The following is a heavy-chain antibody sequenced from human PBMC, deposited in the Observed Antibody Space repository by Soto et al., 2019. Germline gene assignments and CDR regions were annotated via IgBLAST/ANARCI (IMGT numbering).Heavy chain of an antibody. CDR3: ARDLVGYGDSDAFDI. CDR2: IYYSGST. D-gene: IGHD4-17*01. Sequence: QVQLQESGPGLVKPSQTLSLTCTVSGGSISSGGYYWSWIRQHPGKGLEWIGYIYYSGSTYYNPSLKSRVTISVDTSKNQCSLKLSSVTAADTAVYYCARDLVGYGDSDAFDIWGQGTMVTVSS. V-gene: IGHV4-31*03. CDR1: GGSISSGGYY. J-gene: IGHJ3*02.